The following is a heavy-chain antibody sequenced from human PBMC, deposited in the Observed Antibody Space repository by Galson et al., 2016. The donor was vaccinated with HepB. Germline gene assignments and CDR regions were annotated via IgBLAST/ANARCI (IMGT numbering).Heavy chain of an antibody. D-gene: IGHD6-19*01. Sequence: SLRLSCAASGFTFSTYSMNWVRQAPGKGLEWVSSISSSNTYIYYADSVKGRFTISRDNAKNSLYLQMNSLRAEETAIYYCARFGRVIAVAGKPPYFAYWGQGSLVTVSS. CDR2: ISSSNTYI. CDR3: ARFGRVIAVAGKPPYFAY. J-gene: IGHJ4*02. V-gene: IGHV3-21*01. CDR1: GFTFSTYS.